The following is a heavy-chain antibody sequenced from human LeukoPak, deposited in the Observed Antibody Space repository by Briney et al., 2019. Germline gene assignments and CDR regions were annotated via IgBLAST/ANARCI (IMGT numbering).Heavy chain of an antibody. Sequence: PGRSLRLSCAASEFTFSNYGMHWVRQAPGKGLEWVAGTWFDGSDKYYLDSVKGRLTISRDNSKDTLFLQMNSLRAEDTAIYYCARGMQLSIWGLGTMVTVSS. J-gene: IGHJ3*02. V-gene: IGHV3-33*01. CDR1: EFTFSNYG. CDR3: ARGMQLSI. CDR2: TWFDGSDK. D-gene: IGHD3-16*02.